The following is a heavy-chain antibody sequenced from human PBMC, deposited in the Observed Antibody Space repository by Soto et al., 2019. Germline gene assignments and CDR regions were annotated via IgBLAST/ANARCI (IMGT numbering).Heavy chain of an antibody. CDR2: ISYDGSNK. D-gene: IGHD1-26*01. CDR1: GFTFSSYA. CDR3: ARAKASGGSYRNLYYFDY. J-gene: IGHJ4*02. Sequence: GGSLRLSCAASGFTFSSYAMRWVRQAPGKGPEWVAVISYDGSNKYYADSVKGRFTISRDNSKNTLYLQMNSLRAEDTAVYYCARAKASGGSYRNLYYFDYWGQGTMVTVYS. V-gene: IGHV3-30-3*01.